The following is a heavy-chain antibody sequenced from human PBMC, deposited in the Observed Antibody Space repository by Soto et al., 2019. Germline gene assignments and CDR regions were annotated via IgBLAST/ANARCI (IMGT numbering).Heavy chain of an antibody. CDR3: AKDYYDSSGSRYFYALAV. V-gene: IGHV3-23*01. D-gene: IGHD3-22*01. CDR2: ISGSDSST. J-gene: IGHJ6*02. CDR1: GFTFSSYA. Sequence: PGGSLRLSCASSGFTFSSYAMNWVRQAPGKGLEWVSVISGSDSSTYYADSVKGRFTISRDNSKNTLYLQMNSLRAEDTAVYYCAKDYYDSSGSRYFYALAVWGQGTTVTVSS.